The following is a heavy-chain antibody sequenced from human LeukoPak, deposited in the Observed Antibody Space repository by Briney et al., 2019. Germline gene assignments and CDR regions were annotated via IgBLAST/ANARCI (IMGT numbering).Heavy chain of an antibody. V-gene: IGHV4-38-2*02. Sequence: SETLSLTCTVSGFSIIRGCYWGWIRQPPGKGLEWIGSIHHSGNTYYNLSLKSRVTISVDTSKNQFSLKVTSVTAADTAMYYCARLIDGDYANTHFDYWGQGTRVTVSS. CDR2: IHHSGNT. CDR1: GFSIIRGCY. CDR3: ARLIDGDYANTHFDY. J-gene: IGHJ4*02. D-gene: IGHD4-17*01.